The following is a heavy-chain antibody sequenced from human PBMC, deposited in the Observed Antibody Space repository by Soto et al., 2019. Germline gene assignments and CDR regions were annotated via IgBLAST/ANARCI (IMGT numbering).Heavy chain of an antibody. CDR3: ASDQSYLTGVADGAFDI. CDR1: GYTFTSYY. D-gene: IGHD3-9*01. J-gene: IGHJ3*02. V-gene: IGHV1-46*01. CDR2: INPSGGST. Sequence: GASVMVSWKESGYTFTSYYMHWVRQAPGQGLEWMGIINPSGGSTSYAQKFQGRVTMTRDTSTSTVYMELSSLRSEDTAVYYCASDQSYLTGVADGAFDISGQRTIDPVSS.